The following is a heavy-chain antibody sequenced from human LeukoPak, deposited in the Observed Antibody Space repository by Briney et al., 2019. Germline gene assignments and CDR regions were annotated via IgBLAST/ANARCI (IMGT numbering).Heavy chain of an antibody. J-gene: IGHJ4*02. V-gene: IGHV1-24*01. CDR3: ATEYSSSWYSVY. CDR1: GYTLTELS. CDR2: FDPEDGET. D-gene: IGHD6-13*01. Sequence: EASVKVSCKVSGYTLTELSMHCVREAPGKGLEWMGGFDPEDGETIYAQKFQGRVTMTEDTSTDTAYMELSSLRSEDTAVYYCATEYSSSWYSVYWGQGTLVTVSS.